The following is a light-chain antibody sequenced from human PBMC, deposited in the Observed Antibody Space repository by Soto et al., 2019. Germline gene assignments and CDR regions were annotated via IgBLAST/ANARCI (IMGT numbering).Light chain of an antibody. CDR2: EVS. CDR3: SSYAGTNNIV. Sequence: QSVLTQPPSASGSPGQSVTISCTGTTSDVGGSNYVSWYQLHPGKAPKLMIYEVSKRPSRVPDRFSGSKSGNTASLTVSGLQAEDEADYYCSSYAGTNNIVFGTGTKVTVL. V-gene: IGLV2-8*01. CDR1: TSDVGGSNY. J-gene: IGLJ1*01.